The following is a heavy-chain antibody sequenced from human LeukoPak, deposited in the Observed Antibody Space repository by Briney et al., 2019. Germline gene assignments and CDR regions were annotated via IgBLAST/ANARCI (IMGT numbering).Heavy chain of an antibody. CDR3: VRSGVVLQTGFDF. D-gene: IGHD3-16*01. CDR2: VFFDGTT. CDR1: GGPMMTGPYY. V-gene: IGHV4-39*07. J-gene: IGHJ4*02. Sequence: SETLSLTCAVSGGPMMTGPYYWGWIRQPPGKGLQWLGGVFFDGTTYYSPSLKSRVSVSADTSRNQFSLRLTSASAADTAVYYCVRSGVVLQTGFDFWGQGALVTVSS.